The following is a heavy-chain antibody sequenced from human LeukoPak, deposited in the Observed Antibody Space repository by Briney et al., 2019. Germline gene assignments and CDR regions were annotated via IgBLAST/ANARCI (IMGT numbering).Heavy chain of an antibody. J-gene: IGHJ4*02. CDR2: IYYSGST. V-gene: IGHV4-39*01. CDR1: GGSISSSSYY. Sequence: SETLSLTCTVSGGSISSSSYYWGWIRQPPGKGLEWIGSIYYSGSTYYNPSLKSRVTISVDTSKNQFSLKLSSVTAADTAVYYCARRSVRRFWSGSRDGYFDYWGQGTLVTVSS. D-gene: IGHD3-3*01. CDR3: ARRSVRRFWSGSRDGYFDY.